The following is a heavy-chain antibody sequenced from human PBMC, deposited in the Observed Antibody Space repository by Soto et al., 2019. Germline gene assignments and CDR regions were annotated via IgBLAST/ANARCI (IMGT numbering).Heavy chain of an antibody. V-gene: IGHV3-30-3*01. CDR3: AKETSAYEIDY. J-gene: IGHJ4*02. D-gene: IGHD5-12*01. Sequence: QVQLVESGGGVVQPGRSLRLSCAASGFIFSGYAMHWVLQAPGKGLEWVAVISYAGNTKYYADSVKGRFTVSRDNSKNTLYVQMNNLSAEDTAMYYCAKETSAYEIDYWGQGTLVTVSS. CDR1: GFIFSGYA. CDR2: ISYAGNTK.